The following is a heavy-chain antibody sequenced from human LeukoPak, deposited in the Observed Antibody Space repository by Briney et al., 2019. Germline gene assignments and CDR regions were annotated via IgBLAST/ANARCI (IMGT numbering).Heavy chain of an antibody. CDR3: ARGHSSGWYYFDY. J-gene: IGHJ4*02. Sequence: GRSLRLSCAASGFTFSSYAVHWVRQAPGRGLEWVSTISGGGGTTHYADSVKGRFIISRDNSKNTLSLQMNSLRAEDTAVYYCARGHSSGWYYFDYWGQGTLVTVSS. V-gene: IGHV3-23*01. D-gene: IGHD6-19*01. CDR1: GFTFSSYA. CDR2: ISGGGGTT.